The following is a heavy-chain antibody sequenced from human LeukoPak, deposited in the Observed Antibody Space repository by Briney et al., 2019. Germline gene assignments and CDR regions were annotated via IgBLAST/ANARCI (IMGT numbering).Heavy chain of an antibody. D-gene: IGHD1-26*01. CDR2: IIPIFGTA. Sequence: GASVKVSCKASGGTFSSYAISWVRQAPGQGLEWMGGIIPIFGTANYAQKFQGRVTITADESTSTAYMELSSLRSEDTAVYYCARVPGEPGACDIWGQGTMVTVSS. CDR1: GGTFSSYA. CDR3: ARVPGEPGACDI. J-gene: IGHJ3*02. V-gene: IGHV1-69*13.